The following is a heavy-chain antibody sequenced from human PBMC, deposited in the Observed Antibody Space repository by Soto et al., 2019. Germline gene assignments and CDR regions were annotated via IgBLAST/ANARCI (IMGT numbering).Heavy chain of an antibody. J-gene: IGHJ4*02. CDR1: GFTFSSYA. CDR3: AKNLYYYDVSGLH. Sequence: EVQLLESGGGLVQPGGSLRLSCAASGFTFSSYAMSWVRQAPGKGREWVSAISGSGGSTDYADSVKGRFTISRDNSKNTLYLQMNSLRAEDTAVYYCAKNLYYYDVSGLHWGQGTLVTVSS. CDR2: ISGSGGST. D-gene: IGHD3-22*01. V-gene: IGHV3-23*01.